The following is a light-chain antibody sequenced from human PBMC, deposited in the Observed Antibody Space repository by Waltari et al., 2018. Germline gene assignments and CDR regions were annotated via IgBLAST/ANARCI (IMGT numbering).Light chain of an antibody. CDR3: QATDSRV. CDR1: DLPNQY. J-gene: IGLJ2*01. CDR2: KDI. V-gene: IGLV3-25*03. Sequence: FQLTQSPSVSVSPGQTARITCSGSDLPNQYSYWYQKNPGQAPVLKIFKDIERPSGIPERFSASRSGTVVTLTINGVLAEDEADYYCQATDSRVFGGGTKLTV.